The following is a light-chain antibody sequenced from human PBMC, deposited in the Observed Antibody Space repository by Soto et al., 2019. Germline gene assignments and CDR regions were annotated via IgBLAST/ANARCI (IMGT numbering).Light chain of an antibody. CDR3: QHYNNWLT. J-gene: IGKJ4*01. CDR2: GAS. V-gene: IGKV3-15*01. Sequence: EMVMTQSPSTLSVSPGERATLSCWASQSISSNLAWYQQKPGQAPRLLIYGASIRATGIPVRFSGSRSGTEFTLTFSSLQSEDFAVYYCQHYNNWLTFAGGTKVQIK. CDR1: QSISSN.